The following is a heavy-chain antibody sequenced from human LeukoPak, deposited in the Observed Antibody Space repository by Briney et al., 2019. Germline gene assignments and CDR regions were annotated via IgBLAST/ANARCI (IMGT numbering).Heavy chain of an antibody. Sequence: SVKVSCKASGGTFSSYAISWVRQALGQGLEWMGGIIPIFGTANYAQKFQGRVTITANESTSTAYMELSSLRSEDTAVYYCARVWSGDDILYYFDYWGQGTLVTVSS. CDR2: IIPIFGTA. D-gene: IGHD3-9*01. V-gene: IGHV1-69*13. CDR1: GGTFSSYA. J-gene: IGHJ4*02. CDR3: ARVWSGDDILYYFDY.